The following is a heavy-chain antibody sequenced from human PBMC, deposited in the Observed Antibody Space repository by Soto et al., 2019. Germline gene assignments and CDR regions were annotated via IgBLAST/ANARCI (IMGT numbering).Heavy chain of an antibody. CDR1: GYTFTGYY. D-gene: IGHD2-15*01. J-gene: IGHJ6*02. CDR3: ARGRRDCSGGSCYYYYYYGMDV. V-gene: IGHV1-2*04. Sequence: GASVKVSCKASGYTFTGYYMHWVRQDPGHGLEWMGWINPNSGGTNYAQKFQGWVTMTRDTSISTAYMELSRLRSDDTAVYYCARGRRDCSGGSCYYYYYYGMDVWGQGTTVTVSS. CDR2: INPNSGGT.